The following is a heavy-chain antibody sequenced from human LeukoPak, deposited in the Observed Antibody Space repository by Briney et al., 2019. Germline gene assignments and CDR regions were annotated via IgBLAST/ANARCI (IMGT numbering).Heavy chain of an antibody. CDR1: GYTFTGYY. Sequence: PRASVKVSCKASGYTFTGYYMHWVRQAPGQGLEWMGWINPNSGGTNYAQKFQGRVTMTRDTSISTAYMELRSLRSDDTAVYYCARGDSSGWYGFFDYWGQGTLVTVSS. J-gene: IGHJ4*02. CDR3: ARGDSSGWYGFFDY. V-gene: IGHV1-2*02. D-gene: IGHD6-19*01. CDR2: INPNSGGT.